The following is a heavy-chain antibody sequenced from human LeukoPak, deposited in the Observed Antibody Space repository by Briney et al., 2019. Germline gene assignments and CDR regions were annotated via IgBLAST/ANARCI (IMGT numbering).Heavy chain of an antibody. Sequence: GGSLRLSCAAPGFTFSSSGRHWVRQAPGKGLEWVAVISYDASNKYYADSVKGRFTISRDNSKNTLYLQMNSLRAEDTAVYYCAKSIAAAGLYEYFQHWGQGTLVTVSS. J-gene: IGHJ1*01. CDR1: GFTFSSSG. CDR3: AKSIAAAGLYEYFQH. CDR2: ISYDASNK. D-gene: IGHD6-13*01. V-gene: IGHV3-30*18.